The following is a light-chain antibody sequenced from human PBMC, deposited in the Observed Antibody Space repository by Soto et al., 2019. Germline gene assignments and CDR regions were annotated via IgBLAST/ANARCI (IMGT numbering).Light chain of an antibody. CDR3: QQSYSTPCT. V-gene: IGKV1-39*01. Sequence: DIQMTQSPSSLSASVGDRVTITCRSSQSISSYLNWYQQKPGKAPKLLIYAASSLQSGVPSRFSGGRSGGAFTLTISSLQPEDYATYYCQQSYSTPCTFGQGTKVDIK. J-gene: IGKJ1*01. CDR2: AAS. CDR1: QSISSY.